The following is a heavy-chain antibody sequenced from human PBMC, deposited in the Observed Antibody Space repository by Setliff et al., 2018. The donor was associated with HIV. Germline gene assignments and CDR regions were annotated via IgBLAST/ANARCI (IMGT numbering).Heavy chain of an antibody. CDR1: GGTFSSYA. CDR2: IIAIFGTA. V-gene: IGHV1-69*13. J-gene: IGHJ6*03. Sequence: VKVSCKASGGTFSSYAVTWVRQAPGQGLEWMGGIIAIFGTANYAQKFQGRVTITADESTSTAYMELSSLRSEDTAVYYCAREGVSLWFGELPSSHYMDVWGKGTTVTVSS. CDR3: AREGVSLWFGELPSSHYMDV. D-gene: IGHD3-10*01.